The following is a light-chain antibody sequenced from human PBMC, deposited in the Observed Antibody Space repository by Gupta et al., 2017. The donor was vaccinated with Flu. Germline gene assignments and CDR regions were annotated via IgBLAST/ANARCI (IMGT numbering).Light chain of an antibody. Sequence: QSITTSCTGTSSVIGAYNYVSWYQQHPGNALRLMIFEVKKRPSVVSNRFSGSKSGNTASLTISGLQAEDEYHYYCSSYTGSSKLFGGGTKLTVL. CDR3: SSYTGSSKL. CDR2: EVK. V-gene: IGLV2-14*01. J-gene: IGLJ2*01. CDR1: SSVIGAYNY.